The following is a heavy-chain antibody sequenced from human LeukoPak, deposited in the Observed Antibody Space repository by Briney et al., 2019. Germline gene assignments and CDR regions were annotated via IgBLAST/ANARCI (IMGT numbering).Heavy chain of an antibody. Sequence: GSLRLSCAASRFTFSNSAMSWVRQAPGKGLEWVSGVSGGGGHSCYADSVRGRFTISRDNSKNMLYLQMNSLGAEDTAVYYCARDLTPLIQLWPRSVDYNYGMDVWGQGTTVTVSS. CDR3: ARDLTPLIQLWPRSVDYNYGMDV. V-gene: IGHV3-23*01. CDR2: VSGGGGHS. CDR1: RFTFSNSA. D-gene: IGHD5-24*01. J-gene: IGHJ6*02.